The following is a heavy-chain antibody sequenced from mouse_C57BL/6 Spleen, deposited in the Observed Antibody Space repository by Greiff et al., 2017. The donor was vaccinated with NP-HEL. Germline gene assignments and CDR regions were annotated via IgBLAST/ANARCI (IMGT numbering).Heavy chain of an antibody. D-gene: IGHD1-1*01. V-gene: IGHV5-6*02. CDR2: ISSGGSYT. CDR3: ARHEDYGSSYDYAMDY. Sequence: EVKLEESGGDLVKPGGSLKLSCAASGFTFSSYGMSWVRQTPDKRLEWVATISSGGSYTYYPDSVKGRFTISRDNAKNTLYLQMSSLKSEDTAMYYCARHEDYGSSYDYAMDYWGQGTSVTVSS. CDR1: GFTFSSYG. J-gene: IGHJ4*01.